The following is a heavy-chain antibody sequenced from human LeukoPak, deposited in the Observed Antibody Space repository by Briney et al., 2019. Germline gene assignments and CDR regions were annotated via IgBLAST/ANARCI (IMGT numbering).Heavy chain of an antibody. D-gene: IGHD3-9*01. Sequence: KPSETLSLTCAVSGVSITSSNWWSWVRQPPGKGLEWIGEIFHSGSTNYNPSLKSRVIISLDKSENQFSLNLTSVTAADTARYYCARVRLNGYVKEFYFDSWGQGTRVTVSS. V-gene: IGHV4-4*02. CDR3: ARVRLNGYVKEFYFDS. J-gene: IGHJ4*02. CDR1: GVSITSSNW. CDR2: IFHSGST.